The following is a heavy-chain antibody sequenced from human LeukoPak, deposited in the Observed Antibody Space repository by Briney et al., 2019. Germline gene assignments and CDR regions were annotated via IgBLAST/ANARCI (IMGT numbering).Heavy chain of an antibody. J-gene: IGHJ4*02. CDR1: GYTFTSYY. Sequence: ASVKVSCKASGYTFTSYYMHWVRQAPGQGLEWMGWINPNSGGTNYAQKFQGRVTMTRDTSISTAYMEPSRLRSDDTAVYYCARNPHYYDSSGYFDYWGQGTLVTVSS. CDR3: ARNPHYYDSSGYFDY. D-gene: IGHD3-22*01. V-gene: IGHV1-2*02. CDR2: INPNSGGT.